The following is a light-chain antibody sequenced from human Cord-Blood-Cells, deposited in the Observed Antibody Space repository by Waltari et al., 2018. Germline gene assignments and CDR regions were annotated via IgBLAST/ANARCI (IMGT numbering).Light chain of an antibody. J-gene: IGLJ3*02. Sequence: QSALTQPASVSGSPGQSITISCTGTSSDGGGSNYVSWYQPHPGKAPQLMIYECSKRPSGVSNRFSGSKSGNTASLTISGLQAEDEADYYCSSYTSSSTWVFGGGTKLTVL. CDR2: ECS. CDR1: SSDGGGSNY. V-gene: IGLV2-14*01. CDR3: SSYTSSSTWV.